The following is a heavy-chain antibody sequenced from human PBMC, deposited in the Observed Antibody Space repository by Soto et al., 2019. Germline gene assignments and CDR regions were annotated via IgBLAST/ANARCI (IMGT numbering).Heavy chain of an antibody. CDR3: ARVAAAGPIDY. V-gene: IGHV3-53*04. CDR2: FYSDGTT. CDR1: GVTVISSY. J-gene: IGHJ4*02. D-gene: IGHD6-13*01. Sequence: TGGFLRLSCAASGVTVISSYMSWVRQAPGKGLEWVSVFYSDGTTYYAESVKGRLTISRHISKNTVYLQMNSLRTEDTAVYYCARVAAAGPIDYWGQGTLVTVS.